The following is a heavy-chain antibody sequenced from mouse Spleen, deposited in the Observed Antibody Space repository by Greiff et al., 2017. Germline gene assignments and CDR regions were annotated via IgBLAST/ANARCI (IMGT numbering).Heavy chain of an antibody. D-gene: IGHD4-1*01. CDR3: ARHLTGTRYFDV. J-gene: IGHJ1*01. CDR1: GFTFSSYA. V-gene: IGHV5-6-2*01. Sequence: EVMLAESGGGLVKPGGSLKLSCAASGFTFSSYAMSWVRQTPEKRLEWVAAINSNGGSTYYPDTVKDRFTISRDNAKNTLYLQMSSLRSEDTALYYCARHLTGTRYFDVWGAGTTVTVSS. CDR2: INSNGGST.